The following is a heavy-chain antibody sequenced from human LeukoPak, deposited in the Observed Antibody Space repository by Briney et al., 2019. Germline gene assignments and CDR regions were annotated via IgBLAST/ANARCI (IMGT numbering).Heavy chain of an antibody. CDR3: ARGRDYVWGSYRYNPPGFDY. CDR1: GGSISSSDYY. J-gene: IGHJ4*02. V-gene: IGHV4-39*07. D-gene: IGHD3-16*02. CDR2: IDYSGST. Sequence: SETLSLTCTVSGGSISSSDYYWGWIRQPPGQGLEWIGSIDYSGSTYSNPSLKSRVTVSVDTSKNQFSLKLSSVTAADTAVYYCARGRDYVWGSYRYNPPGFDYWGQGTLVTVSS.